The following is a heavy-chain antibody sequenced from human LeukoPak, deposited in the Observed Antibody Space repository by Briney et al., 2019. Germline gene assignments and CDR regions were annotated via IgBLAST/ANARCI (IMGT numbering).Heavy chain of an antibody. V-gene: IGHV4-61*02. CDR1: GGSISSGSYY. CDR2: IYTSGTT. D-gene: IGHD3-22*01. CDR3: ARVGGLNPPNFYDRSGFFDY. J-gene: IGHJ4*02. Sequence: SRTLSLTCTLSGGSISSGSYYWSWIRQPAGKGLEWIERIYTSGTTNYNPSLKIRVTVSVDTSKNQFSLKLSSVTAADTAVYYCARVGGLNPPNFYDRSGFFDYWGQGTLVTVSS.